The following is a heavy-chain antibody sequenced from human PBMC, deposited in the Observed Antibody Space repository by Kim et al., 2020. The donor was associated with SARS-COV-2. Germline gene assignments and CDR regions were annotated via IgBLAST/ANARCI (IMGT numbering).Heavy chain of an antibody. Sequence: ADSVKGRFTISRDNAKNSLYLQMNSLRAEDTAVYYCARASGFGNSYGMDVWGQGTTVTVSS. D-gene: IGHD3-10*01. CDR3: ARASGFGNSYGMDV. V-gene: IGHV3-21*01. J-gene: IGHJ6*02.